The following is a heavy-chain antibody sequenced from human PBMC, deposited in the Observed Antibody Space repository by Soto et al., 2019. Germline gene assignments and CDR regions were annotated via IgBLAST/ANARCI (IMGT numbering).Heavy chain of an antibody. V-gene: IGHV5-51*01. CDR3: ARHRSSGYGHPTFNF. Sequence: PGESLKISCQGSGYTFTNHWIGWVRQMPGKRLELMGIIYPGDSDTRYSPSFQGQVTMSVDKSISTAYLQWSSLKASDTAIYFCARHRSSGYGHPTFNFWGQGTPVTVSS. CDR2: IYPGDSDT. J-gene: IGHJ4*02. D-gene: IGHD3-22*01. CDR1: GYTFTNHW.